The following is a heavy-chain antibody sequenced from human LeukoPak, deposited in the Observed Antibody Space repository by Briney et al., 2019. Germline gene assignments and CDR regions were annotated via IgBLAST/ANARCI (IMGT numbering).Heavy chain of an antibody. CDR1: GGSIITSTYF. CDR3: ARAPNPFSTGWYVFDS. D-gene: IGHD6-19*01. Sequence: SETLSLTCIVSGGSIITSTYFWGWVRQPPGKKLEWIGAIYYSGTAYSNPSLESRVTISLDTSKNHFSLTLRSVTAADTAVYYCARAPNPFSTGWYVFDSWGQGALVTVSS. V-gene: IGHV4-39*07. CDR2: IYYSGTA. J-gene: IGHJ4*02.